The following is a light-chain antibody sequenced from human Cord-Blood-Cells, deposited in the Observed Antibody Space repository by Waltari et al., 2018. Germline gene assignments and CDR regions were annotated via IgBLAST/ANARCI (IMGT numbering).Light chain of an antibody. J-gene: IGKJ4*01. CDR1: QDISNY. CDR2: DAS. V-gene: IGKV1-33*01. Sequence: DLQMTQSRSSMSAPVAARVTITCQASQDISNYLKWYQQKPWKPPKPLGYDASTMDTGPPSRFSGSGSGTDFTFTISSLQTEDIATDYCKQYDNLPLTFGGGTKVEIK. CDR3: KQYDNLPLT.